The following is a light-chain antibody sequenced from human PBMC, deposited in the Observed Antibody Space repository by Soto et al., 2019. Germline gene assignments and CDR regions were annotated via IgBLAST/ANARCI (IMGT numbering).Light chain of an antibody. CDR3: QQFNNWPPWT. Sequence: EIVITQSPSTLSLSPSERSTLSCGASQSISSNLAGYQQKPGQAPRLLIYGASTRATGIPARFSGSGSGTEFTLTISSLQSEDFAVYYCQQFNNWPPWTFGQGTKVDIK. CDR1: QSISSN. CDR2: GAS. V-gene: IGKV3D-15*01. J-gene: IGKJ1*01.